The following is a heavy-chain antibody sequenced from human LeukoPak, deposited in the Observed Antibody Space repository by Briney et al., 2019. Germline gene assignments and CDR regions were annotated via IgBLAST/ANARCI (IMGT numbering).Heavy chain of an antibody. J-gene: IGHJ4*02. CDR3: AKDLEDVLVVGGARRQGPFDY. CDR2: ISGSGYGT. Sequence: GGSLRLSCAASGLTFSSYAMSWVRQAPGKGLEWVSSISGSGYGTYYADSVKGRFTISRDNSKNTVHLQMNSLRAEDTAVYYCAKDLEDVLVVGGARRQGPFDYWGQGTLVTVSS. D-gene: IGHD2-15*01. CDR1: GLTFSSYA. V-gene: IGHV3-23*01.